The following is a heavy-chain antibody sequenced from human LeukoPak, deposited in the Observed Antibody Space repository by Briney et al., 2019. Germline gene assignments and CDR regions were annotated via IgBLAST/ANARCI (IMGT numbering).Heavy chain of an antibody. D-gene: IGHD1-26*01. CDR1: GGSITDYY. CDR2: IYYSGNT. Sequence: SETLSLTCTVSGGSITDYYWSWIRQPPGKGLEWIGYIYYSGNTNYNPSLKSRVTISVDTSKPQFSLRLSSVTAADTAMYYCVRGGIKGSTGPRSFDYWGQGTLVTVSS. J-gene: IGHJ4*02. V-gene: IGHV4-59*01. CDR3: VRGGIKGSTGPRSFDY.